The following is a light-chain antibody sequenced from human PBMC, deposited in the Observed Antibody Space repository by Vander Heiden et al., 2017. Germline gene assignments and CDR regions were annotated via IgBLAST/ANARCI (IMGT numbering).Light chain of an antibody. CDR3: QTWGTGIRV. J-gene: IGLJ3*02. CDR1: SGHSSYA. CDR2: LNSDGSH. V-gene: IGLV4-69*01. Sequence: SSGHSSYAIAWHQQQPEKGPRYLMKLNSDGSHSTGDGIPDRFSGSSSGAERYLTISSLQSEDEADYYCQTWGTGIRVFGGGTKLTVL.